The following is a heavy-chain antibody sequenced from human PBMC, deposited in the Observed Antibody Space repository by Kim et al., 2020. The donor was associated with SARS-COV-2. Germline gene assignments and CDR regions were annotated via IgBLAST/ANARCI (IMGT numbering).Heavy chain of an antibody. CDR2: ISWNSGSI. V-gene: IGHV3-9*01. CDR3: AKELAAAGTEYYFDY. J-gene: IGHJ4*01. CDR1: GFTFDDYA. D-gene: IGHD6-13*01. Sequence: GGSLRLSCAASGFTFDDYAMHWVRQAPGKGLEWVSGISWNSGSIGYADSVKGRFTISRDNAKNSLYLQMNSLRAEDTALYYCAKELAAAGTEYYFDYWG.